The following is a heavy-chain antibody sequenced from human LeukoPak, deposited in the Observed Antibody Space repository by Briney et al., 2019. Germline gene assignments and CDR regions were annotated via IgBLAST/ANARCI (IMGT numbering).Heavy chain of an antibody. D-gene: IGHD3-10*01. J-gene: IGHJ4*02. CDR3: ARRHPRSGSFDY. CDR1: GGSISSSSYY. Sequence: PSETLSLTCTVSGGSISSSSYYWGWIRQPPGKGLEWIGSIYYSGSTYYNPSLKSRVTISVDTSKNQFSLKLSSVTAADTAVYYCARRHPRSGSFDYWGQGTLVTVSS. V-gene: IGHV4-39*01. CDR2: IYYSGST.